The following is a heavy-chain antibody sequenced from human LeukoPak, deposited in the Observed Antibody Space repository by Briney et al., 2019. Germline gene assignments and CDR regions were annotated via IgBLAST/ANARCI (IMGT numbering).Heavy chain of an antibody. CDR1: GGTFSSYA. J-gene: IGHJ6*02. D-gene: IGHD3-3*01. CDR3: ARESYDFWSGYSPKDYYYGMDV. CDR2: IIPIFGTA. V-gene: IGHV1-69*13. Sequence: ASVKVSCKASGGTFSSYAISWVRQAPGQGLEWMGGIIPIFGTANYAQKFQGRVTITADESTSTAYMELSSLRSEDTAVYYCARESYDFWSGYSPKDYYYGMDVWGQGTTVTVSS.